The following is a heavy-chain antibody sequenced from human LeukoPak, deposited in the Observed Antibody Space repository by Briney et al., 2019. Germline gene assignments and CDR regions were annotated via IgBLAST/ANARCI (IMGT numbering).Heavy chain of an antibody. V-gene: IGHV4-59*01. D-gene: IGHD1-1*01. CDR1: GGSISSYY. CDR3: ARDTGTTSWFDP. J-gene: IGHJ5*02. Sequence: SETLSLTCTVSGGSISSYYWSWIRQPPGKGLEWIGYIYYSGSTNYNPSLKSRVTISVDTSKNQFSLKLSSVTAADTAVYYCARDTGTTSWFDPWGQGTLVIVSS. CDR2: IYYSGST.